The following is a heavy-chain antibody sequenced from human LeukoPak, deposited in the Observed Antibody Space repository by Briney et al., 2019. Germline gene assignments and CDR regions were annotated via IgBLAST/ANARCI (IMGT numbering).Heavy chain of an antibody. V-gene: IGHV3-66*01. J-gene: IGHJ4*02. Sequence: GGSLRLSCAASGFTFSNAWMSWVRQAPGKGLEWVSVIYSGGSTYYADSVKGRFTISRDNSKNTLYLQMNSLRAEDTAVYYCARGGPITMVRGVINGFDYWGQGTLVTVSS. CDR3: ARGGPITMVRGVINGFDY. CDR2: IYSGGST. D-gene: IGHD3-10*01. CDR1: GFTFSNAW.